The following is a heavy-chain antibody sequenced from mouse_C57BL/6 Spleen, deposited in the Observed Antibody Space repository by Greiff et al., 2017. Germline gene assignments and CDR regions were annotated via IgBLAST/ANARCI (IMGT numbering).Heavy chain of an antibody. CDR3: ASGVITTAPWFAY. D-gene: IGHD1-1*01. V-gene: IGHV1-69*01. CDR2: IDPSDSYT. J-gene: IGHJ3*01. Sequence: QVQLQQPGAELVMPGASVKLSCKASGYTFTSYLMHWVKQRPGQGLEWIGEIDPSDSYTNYNQKFKGKSTLTVDKSSSTAYMQLSSLTSEDSAVYYCASGVITTAPWFAYWGQGTLVTVSA. CDR1: GYTFTSYL.